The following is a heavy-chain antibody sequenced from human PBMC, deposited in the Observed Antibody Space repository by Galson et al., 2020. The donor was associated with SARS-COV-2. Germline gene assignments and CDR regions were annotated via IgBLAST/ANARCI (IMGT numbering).Heavy chain of an antibody. Sequence: SETLSLTCTVSGGSISSGGYYWSWIRQHPGKGLEWIGYIYYSGSTYYNPSLKSRVTISVDTSKNQFSLKLSSVTAADTAVYYCASITFGGVIAWYFDYWGQGTLVTVSS. CDR3: ASITFGGVIAWYFDY. J-gene: IGHJ4*02. CDR2: IYYSGST. D-gene: IGHD3-16*02. V-gene: IGHV4-31*03. CDR1: GGSISSGGYY.